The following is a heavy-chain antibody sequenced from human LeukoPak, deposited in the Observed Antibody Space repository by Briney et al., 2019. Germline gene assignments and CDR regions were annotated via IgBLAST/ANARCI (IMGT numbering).Heavy chain of an antibody. Sequence: SETLSLTCTVSAGSISSYYWSWIRQPPGKGLEWIGYIYYSGSTNYNPSLKSRVTISVDTSKNQFSLKLSSVTAADTAVYYCARGHRNFDYWGQGTLVTVSS. CDR3: ARGHRNFDY. CDR2: IYYSGST. D-gene: IGHD1-14*01. CDR1: AGSISSYY. J-gene: IGHJ4*02. V-gene: IGHV4-59*01.